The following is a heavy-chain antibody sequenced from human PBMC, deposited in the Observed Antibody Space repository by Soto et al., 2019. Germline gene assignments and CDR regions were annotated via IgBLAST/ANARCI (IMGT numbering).Heavy chain of an antibody. V-gene: IGHV1-3*01. CDR1: GYTFTSYA. Sequence: ASVKVSCKASGYTFTSYAMHWVRQAPGQRLEWMGWINAGNGNTKYSQKFQGRVTITRDTSASTAYMELSSLRSEDTAVYYCARDLLGRKMWFYDIFTGYYKMDMGSWGQATLVTVSS. CDR3: ARDLLGRKMWFYDIFTGYYKMDMGS. J-gene: IGHJ5*02. D-gene: IGHD3-9*01. CDR2: INAGNGNT.